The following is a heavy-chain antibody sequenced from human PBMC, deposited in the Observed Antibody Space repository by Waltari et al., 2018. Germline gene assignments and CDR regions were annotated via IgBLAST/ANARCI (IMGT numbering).Heavy chain of an antibody. J-gene: IGHJ6*02. CDR2: MNPNSGNT. V-gene: IGHV1-8*02. CDR1: GYTFTSYD. CDR3: ARGMEATIEYYYYGMDV. D-gene: IGHD5-12*01. Sequence: QVQLVQSGAEVKKPGASVKVSCKASGYTFTSYDINWVRQATGQGLEWMGWMNPNSGNTGYAQKFQGRVTMTRNTSISTSYMELSSLRSEDTAVYYCARGMEATIEYYYYGMDVWGQGTTVTVSS.